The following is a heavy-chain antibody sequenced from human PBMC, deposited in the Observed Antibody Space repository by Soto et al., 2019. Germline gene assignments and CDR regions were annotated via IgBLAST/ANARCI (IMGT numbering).Heavy chain of an antibody. CDR3: ARPLWRDDYNWGYFDL. V-gene: IGHV3-30-3*01. CDR2: ISYDGSNK. D-gene: IGHD4-4*01. J-gene: IGHJ2*01. Sequence: QVQLVESGGGVVQPGRSLRLSCAASAFTFSSYAMHWVRQAPGKGLEWVAVISYDGSNKYYADSVKGRFTISRDSSKNTLYLQMNSLRAEDTAVYYCARPLWRDDYNWGYFDLWGRGTLVTVSS. CDR1: AFTFSSYA.